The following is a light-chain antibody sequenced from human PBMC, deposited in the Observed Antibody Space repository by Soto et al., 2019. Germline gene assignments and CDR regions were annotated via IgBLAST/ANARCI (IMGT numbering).Light chain of an antibody. CDR3: CSYAHTSMV. Sequence: QSALTQPRSVSGSPGQSVTFSCTGTSGDIGAYNYVSWYQFHPGKAPKMIIYDVNKRPSGVPDRFSGSKSGNTASLTISWLQAEAEADYYCCSYAHTSMVFGGGTKVTVL. CDR1: SGDIGAYNY. J-gene: IGLJ3*02. V-gene: IGLV2-11*01. CDR2: DVN.